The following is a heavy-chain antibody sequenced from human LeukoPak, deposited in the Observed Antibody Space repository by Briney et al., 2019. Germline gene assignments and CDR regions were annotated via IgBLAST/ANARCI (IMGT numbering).Heavy chain of an antibody. Sequence: SETLSLTCAVSGYSISNGYYWGWIRQPPGKGLEWIGSIYHSGSTYYNPSLKSRVTISVDTSKNQFSLKLSSVTAADTAVYYCARPTTTVTIYDAFDIWGQGTTVTVSS. CDR2: IYHSGST. CDR3: ARPTTTVTIYDAFDI. J-gene: IGHJ3*02. D-gene: IGHD4-17*01. V-gene: IGHV4-38-2*01. CDR1: GYSISNGYY.